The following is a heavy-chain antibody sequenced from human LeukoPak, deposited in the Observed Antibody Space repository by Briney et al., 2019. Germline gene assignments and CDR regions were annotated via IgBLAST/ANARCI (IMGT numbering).Heavy chain of an antibody. CDR1: GITLSNYG. D-gene: IGHD3-22*01. Sequence: PGGSLRLSCAVSGITLSNYGMSWVRQAPGKGLEWVAGISDSGGRTNYADSVKGRFTIYRDNPKNKLYLQMNSLRAEDTAVYFCAKRGVVIRVILVGFHKEAYYFDSWGQGALVTVSS. CDR3: AKRGVVIRVILVGFHKEAYYFDS. J-gene: IGHJ4*02. V-gene: IGHV3-23*01. CDR2: ISDSGGRT.